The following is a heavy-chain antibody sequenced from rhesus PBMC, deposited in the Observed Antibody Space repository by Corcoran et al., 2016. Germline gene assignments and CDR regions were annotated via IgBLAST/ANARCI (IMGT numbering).Heavy chain of an antibody. J-gene: IGHJ4*01. CDR2: ISGSGGST. V-gene: IGHV3-201*01. CDR1: GFTFDDYA. D-gene: IGHD2-33*01. CDR3: ARESGSGYFDY. Sequence: EVQLVESGGGVVQPGGSLRLSCAASGFTFDDYAMHWVRQGPGKGLEWVSCISGSGGSTYYADSVKGQFTISRDNAKNSLYLQMGSLRAEDTALYYCARESGSGYFDYWGQGVLVTVSS.